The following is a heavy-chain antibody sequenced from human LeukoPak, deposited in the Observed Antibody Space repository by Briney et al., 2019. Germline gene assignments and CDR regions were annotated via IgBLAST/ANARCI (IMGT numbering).Heavy chain of an antibody. CDR2: IYYSGST. CDR3: ARGAARLSY. CDR1: GGSISSYY. Sequence: PSETLSLTCTVSGGSISSYYWSWIRQPPGKGLEWIGYIYYSGSTNYNPSLKSRVTISVDTSKNQFSLKLSSVTAADTAVYYCARGAARLSYWGQGTLVTVSS. V-gene: IGHV4-59*01. D-gene: IGHD6-6*01. J-gene: IGHJ4*02.